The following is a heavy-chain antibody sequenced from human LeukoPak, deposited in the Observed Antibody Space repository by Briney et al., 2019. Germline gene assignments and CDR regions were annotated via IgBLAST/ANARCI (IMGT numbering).Heavy chain of an antibody. CDR3: ARGAPKRWLHPYYFDY. Sequence: GGSLRLSCAASGFTFSSYGMHWVRQAPGKGLEWVAVIWYDESNKYYADSVKGRFTISRDNSKNTLYLQMNSLRAEDTAVYYCARGAPKRWLHPYYFDYWGQGTLVTVSS. CDR1: GFTFSSYG. J-gene: IGHJ4*02. CDR2: IWYDESNK. V-gene: IGHV3-33*01. D-gene: IGHD5-24*01.